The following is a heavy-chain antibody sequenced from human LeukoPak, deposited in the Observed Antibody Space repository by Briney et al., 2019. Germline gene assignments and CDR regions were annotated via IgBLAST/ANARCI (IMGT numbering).Heavy chain of an antibody. CDR1: GFIFNTYA. CDR2: ITGTGSGSSP. D-gene: IGHD2-15*01. V-gene: IGHV3-23*01. CDR3: AKGYSFGDN. Sequence: GGSLRLSCAASGFIFNTYAMSWVRQAPGKGLEWVSTITGTGSGSSPSYADSVKGRFSISRDNSKNTLCLQMNSLRADDTGVYYCAKGYSFGDNWGQGTLVTVSS. J-gene: IGHJ4*02.